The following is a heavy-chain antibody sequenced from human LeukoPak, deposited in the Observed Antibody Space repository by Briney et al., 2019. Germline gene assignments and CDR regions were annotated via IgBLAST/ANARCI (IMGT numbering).Heavy chain of an antibody. CDR1: GFTFSSYG. CDR2: IRYDGSNK. J-gene: IGHJ4*02. Sequence: GRSLRLSCAASGFTFSSYGMHWVRQAPGKGLEWVAVIRYDGSNKYYADSVKGRFNISRDNSKNTLYLQMNSLRAEDTAVYYCAKDASSGWPYYFDYWGQGTLVTVSS. CDR3: AKDASSGWPYYFDY. V-gene: IGHV3-33*06. D-gene: IGHD6-19*01.